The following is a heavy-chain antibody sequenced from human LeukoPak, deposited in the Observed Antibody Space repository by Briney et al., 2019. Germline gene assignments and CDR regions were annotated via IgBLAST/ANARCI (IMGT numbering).Heavy chain of an antibody. CDR1: GGSFSGYY. D-gene: IGHD6-19*01. V-gene: IGHV4-59*10. CDR2: IYTSGST. CDR3: ARGPRNSDWYSIDY. J-gene: IGHJ4*02. Sequence: SETPSLTCAVYGGSFSGYYWSWIRQPAGKGLEWIGRIYTSGSTDYNPSLKSRVTMSVDTSKNQFSLKLNSVTAADTAVYYCARGPRNSDWYSIDYWGQGTLATVSS.